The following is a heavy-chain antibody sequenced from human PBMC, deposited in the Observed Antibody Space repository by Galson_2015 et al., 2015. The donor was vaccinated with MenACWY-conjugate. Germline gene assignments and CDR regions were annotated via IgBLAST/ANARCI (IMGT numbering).Heavy chain of an antibody. V-gene: IGHV3-74*01. D-gene: IGHD1-1*01. CDR2: IKADGSFS. CDR1: EFTFNNYW. J-gene: IGHJ4*02. Sequence: SLRLSCAASEFTFNNYWMHWVRQPPRKGLEWISYIKADGSFSNYADSVKGRFTISTDNAKNMVYLQMDGLGDEDTAVYSCARDNNWSFDSWGQGTLVTVSS. CDR3: ARDNNWSFDS.